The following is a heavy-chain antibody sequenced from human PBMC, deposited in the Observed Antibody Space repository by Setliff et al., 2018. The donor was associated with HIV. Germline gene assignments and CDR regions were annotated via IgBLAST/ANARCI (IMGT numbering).Heavy chain of an antibody. J-gene: IGHJ3*02. D-gene: IGHD1-7*01. CDR3: AREGSGTMASGLGI. CDR2: SNAGNGDT. Sequence: ASVKVSCKASGYTFTNYAMHWVRQAPGQRLEWMGWSNAGNGDTEYSQKFQGRVTITKDTSASTAYMELSRLGSEDTAVYYCAREGSGTMASGLGIWGQGTMVTVSS. V-gene: IGHV1-3*01. CDR1: GYTFTNYA.